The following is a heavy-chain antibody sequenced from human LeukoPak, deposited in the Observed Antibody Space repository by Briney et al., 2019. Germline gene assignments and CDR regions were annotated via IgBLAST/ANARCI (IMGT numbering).Heavy chain of an antibody. J-gene: IGHJ4*02. D-gene: IGHD2-21*02. V-gene: IGHV4-59*08. Sequence: TPSETLSLTCTVSGGSISSYYWSWIRQPPGKGLEWIGYIYYSGSTNYNPSLKSRVTISVDTSKNQFSLKLSSVTAADTAVYYCARRVVVTAPFDYWGQGTLVTVSS. CDR3: ARRVVVTAPFDY. CDR1: GGSISSYY. CDR2: IYYSGST.